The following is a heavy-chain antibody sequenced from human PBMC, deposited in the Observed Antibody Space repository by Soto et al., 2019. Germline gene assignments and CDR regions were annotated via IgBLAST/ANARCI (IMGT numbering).Heavy chain of an antibody. Sequence: QVQLQESGPGLVKPSQTLSLTCTVSGGSISSGGYYWSWIRQHPGKGLEWIGYIYYSGSTYYNPSLKSQVTISVDTYKNQSALKLSSVTAADTAVYYCARDHGRISSRTHGMDVWGQGTTVTVS. D-gene: IGHD6-13*01. CDR1: GGSISSGGYY. V-gene: IGHV4-31*01. J-gene: IGHJ6*02. CDR3: ARDHGRISSRTHGMDV. CDR2: IYYSGST.